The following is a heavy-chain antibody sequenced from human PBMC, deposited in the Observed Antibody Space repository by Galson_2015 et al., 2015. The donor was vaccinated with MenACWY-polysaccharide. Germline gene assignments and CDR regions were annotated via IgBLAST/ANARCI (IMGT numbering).Heavy chain of an antibody. D-gene: IGHD3-3*01. CDR1: EFDFSTYW. CDR3: ARGHYDLWSGYRHYYFGLDV. CDR2: INSDETSR. V-gene: IGHV3-74*01. J-gene: IGHJ6*01. Sequence: SLRLSCAASEFDFSTYWMHWVRQVPGKGPVWVSRINSDETSRSYADSVKGRFSISRDNAKSTLYLQMNSLRAEDTAVYYCARGHYDLWSGYRHYYFGLDVWGQGTTVTVSS.